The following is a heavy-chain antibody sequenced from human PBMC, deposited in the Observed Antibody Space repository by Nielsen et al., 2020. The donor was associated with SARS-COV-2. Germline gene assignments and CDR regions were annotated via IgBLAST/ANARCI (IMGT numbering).Heavy chain of an antibody. CDR2: ISAYNGNT. Sequence: WVRQAPGQGLEWMGWISAYNGNTNYAQKLQGRVTMTTDTSTSTAYMELRSLRSDDTAVYYCARVYRAATPFDFWGQGTLVTVSS. V-gene: IGHV1-18*01. J-gene: IGHJ5*01. CDR3: ARVYRAATPFDF. D-gene: IGHD2-8*01.